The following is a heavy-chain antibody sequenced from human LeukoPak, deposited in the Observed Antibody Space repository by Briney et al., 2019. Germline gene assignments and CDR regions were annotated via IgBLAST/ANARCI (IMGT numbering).Heavy chain of an antibody. CDR2: INPNSGGT. Sequence: ASVKVSCKASGYTFTGYYMHWERQAPGQGLDWMGWINPNSGGTNYAQKFQGRVTMTRDTSISTDYLELNRLRSDDTSVYYCARGRLERRRPHWNNWFDPWGQGNLVSVS. CDR3: ARGRLERRRPHWNNWFDP. J-gene: IGHJ5*02. V-gene: IGHV1-2*02. CDR1: GYTFTGYY. D-gene: IGHD1-1*01.